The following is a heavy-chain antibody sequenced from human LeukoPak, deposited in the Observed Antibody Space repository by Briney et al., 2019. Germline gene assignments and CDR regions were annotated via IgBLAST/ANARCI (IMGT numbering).Heavy chain of an antibody. CDR1: GFTFSSYA. J-gene: IGHJ4*02. D-gene: IGHD1-1*01. CDR3: AKDRVGTTMPYYFDY. CDR2: ISGSGGST. V-gene: IGHV3-23*01. Sequence: GGSLRLSCAASGFTFSSYAMSWVRQAPGKGLEWVSAISGSGGSTYYADSVKGRFTISRGNSKNTLYLQMNSLRAEDTAVYYCAKDRVGTTMPYYFDYWGQGTLVTVSS.